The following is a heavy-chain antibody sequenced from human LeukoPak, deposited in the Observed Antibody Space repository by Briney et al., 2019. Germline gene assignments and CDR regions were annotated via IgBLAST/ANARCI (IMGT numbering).Heavy chain of an antibody. V-gene: IGHV1-69*06. CDR2: IIPIFGTA. J-gene: IGHJ4*02. CDR1: GGTFSSYA. D-gene: IGHD6-13*01. CDR3: ARSVIAAAGTHFDY. Sequence: SVKVSCKASGGTFSSYAISWVRQAPGQGLEWMGGIIPIFGTANYAQKFQGRVTITADKSTSTAYMELSSLRSEDTAVYYCARSVIAAAGTHFDYWGQGTLVTVSS.